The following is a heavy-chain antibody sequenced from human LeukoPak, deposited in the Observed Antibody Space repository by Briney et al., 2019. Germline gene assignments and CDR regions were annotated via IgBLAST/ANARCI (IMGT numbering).Heavy chain of an antibody. V-gene: IGHV5-51*01. CDR3: ARGGGRLRRWFDP. J-gene: IGHJ5*02. CDR1: GDSFTKDW. Sequence: VGSLKISCTGSGDSFTKDWIGCGRQRTGESLGWRGIIYPVDADTRYSPSFQGQVTISTDKSISTAYLQWSSLKASATAMYYGARGGGRLRRWFDPWGQGTLVTVSS. CDR2: IYPVDADT. D-gene: IGHD3-16*01.